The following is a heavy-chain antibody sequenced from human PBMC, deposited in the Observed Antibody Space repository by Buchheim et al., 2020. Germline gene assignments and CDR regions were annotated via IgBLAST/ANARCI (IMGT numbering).Heavy chain of an antibody. CDR3: ARGTATLFDY. V-gene: IGHV1-46*01. Sequence: LVQSGAEVKKPGASVKVSCKASGYTFTSYYMHWVRQAPGQGLEWMGIINPSGGSTTYAQMFQGRVTVTRDPSTSIVYMGLSRLRSEDTAVYYCARGTATLFDYWGQGTL. CDR1: GYTFTSYY. D-gene: IGHD5-18*01. CDR2: INPSGGST. J-gene: IGHJ4*02.